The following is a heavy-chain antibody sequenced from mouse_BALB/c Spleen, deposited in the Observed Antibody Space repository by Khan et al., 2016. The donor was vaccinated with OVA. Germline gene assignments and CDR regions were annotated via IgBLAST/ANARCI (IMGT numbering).Heavy chain of an antibody. CDR2: ISTYYGDA. D-gene: IGHD1-1*02. V-gene: IGHV1S137*01. CDR1: GYTFTDFA. CDR3: VRGGGRSRFAY. Sequence: QVQLQQSGAEVVRPGASVKISCKGSGYTFTDFAMHWVKQSRAKGLEWLGVISTYYGDADYNHKFRDKATLTVDTSSSTAYMELAGLTSEDSAIYYCVRGGGRSRFAYWGQGTLVTVSA. J-gene: IGHJ3*01.